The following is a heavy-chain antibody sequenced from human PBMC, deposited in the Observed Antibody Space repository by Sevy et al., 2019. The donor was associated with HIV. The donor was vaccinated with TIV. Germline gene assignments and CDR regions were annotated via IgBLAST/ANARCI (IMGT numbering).Heavy chain of an antibody. D-gene: IGHD3-3*01. CDR2: ISGSGGST. J-gene: IGHJ4*02. Sequence: QLGGSLRLSCAASAFTLSSYAMSWVRQAPGKGLEWVSAISGSGGSTYYADSVKGRFTISRDNSKNTLFLQMSSLRAEDTAVYYCAKERDYDFWSGFDYWGPGTLVTVSS. CDR1: AFTLSSYA. V-gene: IGHV3-23*01. CDR3: AKERDYDFWSGFDY.